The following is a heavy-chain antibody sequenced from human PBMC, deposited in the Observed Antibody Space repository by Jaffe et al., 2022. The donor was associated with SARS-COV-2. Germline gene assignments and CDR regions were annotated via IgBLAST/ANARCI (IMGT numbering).Heavy chain of an antibody. CDR2: IYWDDDK. CDR3: AHTQTSDYDSSGYYYSDFDY. D-gene: IGHD3-22*01. Sequence: QITLKESGPTLVKPTQTLTLTCTFSGFSLSTSGVGVGWIRQPPGKALEWLALIYWDDDKRYSPSLKSRLTITKDTSKNQVVLTMTNMDPVDTATYYCAHTQTSDYDSSGYYYSDFDYWGQGTLVTVSS. CDR1: GFSLSTSGVG. V-gene: IGHV2-5*02. J-gene: IGHJ4*02.